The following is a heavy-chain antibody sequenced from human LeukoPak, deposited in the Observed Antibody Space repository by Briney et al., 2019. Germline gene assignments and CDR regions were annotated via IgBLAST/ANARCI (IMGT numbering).Heavy chain of an antibody. D-gene: IGHD2-2*01. V-gene: IGHV4-39*01. CDR2: IYYSGNT. J-gene: IGHJ4*02. CDR3: ARGYCSTTSCHGGDN. Sequence: SETLSLTRTVSGGSISNSSYYWGWIRQPPGKGLEWIGNIYYSGNTYYNPSLKSRVTISVDTSKNQFSLKLSSVTAADTAVYYCARGYCSTTSCHGGDNWGQGTLVTVSS. CDR1: GGSISNSSYY.